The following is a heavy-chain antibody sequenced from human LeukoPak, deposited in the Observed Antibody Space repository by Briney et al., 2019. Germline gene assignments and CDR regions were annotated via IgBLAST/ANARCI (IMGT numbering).Heavy chain of an antibody. D-gene: IGHD3-10*01. V-gene: IGHV3-23*01. J-gene: IGHJ4*02. CDR3: AKSPTMVRSYYFDY. CDR1: GFTFSNYA. Sequence: PGGSLRLSCAASGFTFSNYAMSWVRQVPGRGLEWVSTISSRGDSTYDADSVKGRFTISRDNSKNSLYLQMNSLRAEDTAVYYCAKSPTMVRSYYFDYWGQGTLVTVSS. CDR2: ISSRGDST.